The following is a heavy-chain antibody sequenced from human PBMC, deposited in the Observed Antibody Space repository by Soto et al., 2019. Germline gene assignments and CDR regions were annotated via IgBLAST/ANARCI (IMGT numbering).Heavy chain of an antibody. CDR2: IYYRGST. D-gene: IGHD3-10*01. Sequence: SETLSLTCTVSGGSISSYYWSWIRQPPGKGLEWIGYIYYRGSTNYNPALKSRVTISVDTSKNQFSLKLSSVTAADTAVYYCARWFPSTNWFDPWGQGTLVTVSS. J-gene: IGHJ5*02. CDR3: ARWFPSTNWFDP. V-gene: IGHV4-59*08. CDR1: GGSISSYY.